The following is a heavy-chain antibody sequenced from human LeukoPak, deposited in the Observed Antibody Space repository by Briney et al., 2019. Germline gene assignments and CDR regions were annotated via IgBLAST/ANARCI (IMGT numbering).Heavy chain of an antibody. V-gene: IGHV1-8*01. CDR3: AERGHSYGDFDY. D-gene: IGHD5-18*01. Sequence: ASVKVSCKASGYTFTSYDINWVRQATGQGLEWMGWMNPNSDNTGYAQKFQGRVTMTKDTSISTAYMELSSLRSEDTAVYYCAERGHSYGDFDYWGQGTLVTVSS. CDR1: GYTFTSYD. J-gene: IGHJ4*02. CDR2: MNPNSDNT.